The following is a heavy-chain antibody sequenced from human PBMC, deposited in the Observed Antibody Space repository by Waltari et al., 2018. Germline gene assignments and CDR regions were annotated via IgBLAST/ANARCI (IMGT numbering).Heavy chain of an antibody. CDR1: GGSFSGYY. CDR2: INHSGST. Sequence: QVQLQQWGAGLLKPSETLSLTCAVYGGSFSGYYWSWIRQPPGKGLEWIGEINHSGSTNYNPSLKRRVTISVDTSKNQFALKLSSVTAADTAVYYCASLYSSSWYRYYYYMDVWGKGTTVTVSS. CDR3: ASLYSSSWYRYYYYMDV. V-gene: IGHV4-34*01. J-gene: IGHJ6*03. D-gene: IGHD6-13*01.